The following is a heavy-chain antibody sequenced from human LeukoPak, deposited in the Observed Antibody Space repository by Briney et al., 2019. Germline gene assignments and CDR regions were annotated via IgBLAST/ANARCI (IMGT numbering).Heavy chain of an antibody. V-gene: IGHV3-23*01. Sequence: GGSLRLSCAASGFTFSSYAMSWVRQAPGKGLEWVSAISGSGGSTYYADSVKGRFTISRDNSKNTLYLQMNSLRAEDTAVYYCAKGWPIIPGRYCSGGSCSLHFDYWGQGTLVTVSS. CDR1: GFTFSSYA. J-gene: IGHJ4*02. CDR3: AKGWPIIPGRYCSGGSCSLHFDY. D-gene: IGHD2-15*01. CDR2: ISGSGGST.